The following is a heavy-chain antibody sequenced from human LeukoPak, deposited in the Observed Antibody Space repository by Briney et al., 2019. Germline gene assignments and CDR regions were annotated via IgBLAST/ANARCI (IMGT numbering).Heavy chain of an antibody. J-gene: IGHJ3*02. V-gene: IGHV4-59*08. CDR2: TYYSGST. CDR1: GGSISGYP. D-gene: IGHD3-3*01. Sequence: PSETLSLTCTVSGGSISGYPWSWIRQPPGKGLEWIGYTYYSGSTNNTPSLKSRVTISVDTSKNQFSLNLSSATAADTAAYYCARTRITIFGVARPDAFDIWGQGTMVTVSS. CDR3: ARTRITIFGVARPDAFDI.